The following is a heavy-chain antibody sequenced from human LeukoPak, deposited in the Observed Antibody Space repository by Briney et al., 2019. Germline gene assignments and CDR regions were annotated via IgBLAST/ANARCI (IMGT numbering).Heavy chain of an antibody. CDR3: RRTGYSSGWYEDY. CDR1: GYTFTSYG. V-gene: IGHV1-69*06. Sequence: SVKVSCKASGYTFTSYGISWVRQAPGQGLEWMGGIIPIFGTANYAQKFQGRVTITADKSTSTAYMELSSLRSEDTAVYYCRRTGYSSGWYEDYWGQGTLVTVSS. D-gene: IGHD6-19*01. J-gene: IGHJ4*02. CDR2: IIPIFGTA.